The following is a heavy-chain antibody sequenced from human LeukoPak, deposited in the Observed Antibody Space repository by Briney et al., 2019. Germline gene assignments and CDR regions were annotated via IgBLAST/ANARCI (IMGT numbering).Heavy chain of an antibody. CDR2: ISGSGNGT. D-gene: IGHD4-4*01. CDR1: GFTFRTYA. CDR3: AKGYSGNFFDY. J-gene: IGHJ4*02. V-gene: IGHV3-23*01. Sequence: PGGSLRLSCTASGFTFRTYAMNWVRQAPGKGLEWLSGISGSGNGTYYAGFVKGRFAISRDNSKNTLFLQMNSLRAEDTAIYYCAKGYSGNFFDYWGQGALVTVSS.